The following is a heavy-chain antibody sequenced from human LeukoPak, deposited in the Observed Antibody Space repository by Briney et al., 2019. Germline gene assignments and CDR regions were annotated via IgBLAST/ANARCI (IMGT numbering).Heavy chain of an antibody. CDR2: INPSGGST. J-gene: IGHJ6*02. Sequence: ASVKVSCKASGYTFTSYYMHWVRQAPAQGLEWMGIINPSGGSTSYAQKFQGRVTMTRDTSTSTVYMELSSLRSEDTAVYYCAREDLDPLGYRYYYYGMDVWGQGTTVTVSS. D-gene: IGHD5-18*01. CDR3: AREDLDPLGYRYYYYGMDV. V-gene: IGHV1-46*01. CDR1: GYTFTSYY.